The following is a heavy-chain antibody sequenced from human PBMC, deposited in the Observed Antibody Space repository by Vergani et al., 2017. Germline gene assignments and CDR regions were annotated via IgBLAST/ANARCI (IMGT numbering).Heavy chain of an antibody. V-gene: IGHV3-23*01. D-gene: IGHD3-22*01. Sequence: EVQLLESGGGLVQPGGSLRLSCAASGFTFSSYAMSWVRQAPGKGLEWVSAISGSGGSTYYADSVKGRFTISRDNSKNTLYLQMNSLRAEDTAVYYCAKVGPIGGSGYPFGYYYYGMDVWGQGTTVTVSS. CDR2: ISGSGGST. CDR3: AKVGPIGGSGYPFGYYYYGMDV. CDR1: GFTFSSYA. J-gene: IGHJ6*02.